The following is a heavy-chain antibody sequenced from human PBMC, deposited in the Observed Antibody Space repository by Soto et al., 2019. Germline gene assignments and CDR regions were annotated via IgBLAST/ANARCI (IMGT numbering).Heavy chain of an antibody. J-gene: IGHJ6*02. V-gene: IGHV1-69*05. CDR2: IVPIFGTT. D-gene: IGHD6-19*01. CDR1: GGTFSNYA. Sequence: QVQLVQSGAEVKKPGSSVKVSCKVSGGTFSNYAIDWERLAPGHGLEWMGGIVPIFGTTDYTQKFKGRATIISDASTTTAYLEMSSLRSEDTAIYYCARVEAVAGLYNYHGLDVWGQGTAVSVSS. CDR3: ARVEAVAGLYNYHGLDV.